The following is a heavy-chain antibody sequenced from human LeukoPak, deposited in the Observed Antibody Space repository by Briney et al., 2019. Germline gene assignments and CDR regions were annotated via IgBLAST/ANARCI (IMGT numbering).Heavy chain of an antibody. CDR3: ARRYSGYGNAFDI. CDR1: GGSISSYY. D-gene: IGHD5-12*01. J-gene: IGHJ3*02. V-gene: IGHV4-59*08. Sequence: SETLSLTCTVSGGSISSYYWSWIRQPPGKGLEWIGYIYSSGSTNYSPSLKSRVTISVDTSKNQFSLKLYSVPAEDTAVYYCARRYSGYGNAFDIWGQGTMVTVSS. CDR2: IYSSGST.